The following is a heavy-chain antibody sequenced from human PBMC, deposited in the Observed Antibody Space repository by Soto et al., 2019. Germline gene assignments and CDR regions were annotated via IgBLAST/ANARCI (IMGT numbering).Heavy chain of an antibody. D-gene: IGHD3-9*01. CDR3: AKTLTGYYKDYYYGMDV. V-gene: IGHV3-30*18. CDR1: GFTFSSYG. CDR2: ISYDGSNK. J-gene: IGHJ6*02. Sequence: QVQLVESGGGVVQPGRPLRLSCAASGFTFSSYGMHWVRQAPGKGLEWVAVISYDGSNKYYADSVKGRFTISRDNSKNTLYLQMNSLRAEDTAVYYCAKTLTGYYKDYYYGMDVWGQGTTVTVSS.